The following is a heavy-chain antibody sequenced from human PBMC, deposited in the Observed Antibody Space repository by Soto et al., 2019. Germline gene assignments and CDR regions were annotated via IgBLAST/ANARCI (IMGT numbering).Heavy chain of an antibody. J-gene: IGHJ4*02. CDR2: VILMFGTA. CDR1: GGTFSSYA. Sequence: VQLVQSGAEVKKPGSSVKVSCKASGGTFSSYAISWVRQAPGQGLEWMGGVILMFGTANYAQKFQDRVTITADASTNTAYMELTSLRSEDTAVYYCASGYSYGYNFWGQGSLLTVSS. V-gene: IGHV1-69*01. D-gene: IGHD5-18*01. CDR3: ASGYSYGYNF.